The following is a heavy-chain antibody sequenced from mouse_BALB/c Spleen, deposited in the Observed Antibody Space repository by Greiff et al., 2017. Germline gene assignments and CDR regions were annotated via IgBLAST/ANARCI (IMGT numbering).Heavy chain of an antibody. D-gene: IGHD2-4*01. CDR3: ARRLSTMITPYAMDY. CDR2: INPYNDGT. V-gene: IGHV1-14*01. Sequence: VQLQQSGPELVKPGASVKMSCKASGYTFTSYVMHWVKQKPGQGLEWIGYINPYNDGTKYNEKFKGKATLTSDKSSSTAYMELSSLTSEDSAVYYCARRLSTMITPYAMDYWGQGTSVTVSS. J-gene: IGHJ4*01. CDR1: GYTFTSYV.